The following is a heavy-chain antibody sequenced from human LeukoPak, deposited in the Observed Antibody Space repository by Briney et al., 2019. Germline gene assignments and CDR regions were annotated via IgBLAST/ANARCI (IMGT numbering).Heavy chain of an antibody. CDR1: GGSFSGYY. CDR2: INHSGST. D-gene: IGHD3-10*01. V-gene: IGHV4-34*01. CDR3: AKSNGYGLVDI. Sequence: SETLSLTCAVYGGSFSGYYWSWIRQPPGKGLEWIGEINHSGSTNYNPSLKSRVTISVDTSKNQLSLKLTSVTAADTAVYYCAKSNGYGLVDIWGQGTVVTVSS. J-gene: IGHJ3*02.